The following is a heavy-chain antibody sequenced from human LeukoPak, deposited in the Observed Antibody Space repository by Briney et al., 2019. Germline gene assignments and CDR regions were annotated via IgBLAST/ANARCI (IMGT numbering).Heavy chain of an antibody. CDR3: ARDVRVKSYSSGSGSSRRHAFDI. CDR2: ITSSGTYT. Sequence: PGGSLRLSCADSGFTFSNYNMNWVRQAPGKAMEWVSSITSSGTYTFYADSVKGRFTISRDNAKNSLYLQMDSLGPEDTAVYYCARDVRVKSYSSGSGSSRRHAFDIWGQGTKVTVAS. J-gene: IGHJ3*02. V-gene: IGHV3-21*01. CDR1: GFTFSNYN. D-gene: IGHD3-10*01.